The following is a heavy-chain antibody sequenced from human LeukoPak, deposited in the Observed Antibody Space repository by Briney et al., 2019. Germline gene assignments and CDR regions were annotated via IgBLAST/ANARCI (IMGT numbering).Heavy chain of an antibody. CDR1: GFTFSSYA. V-gene: IGHV3-23*01. Sequence: GGSLRLFCAASGFTFSSYAMSWVRQAPGKGLEWVSAISGSGGSTYYADSVKGRFTISRDNSKNTLYLQMNSLRAEDTAVYYCAKAGCSQGRRILCMDVWGKGTTVTVSS. J-gene: IGHJ6*03. CDR3: AKAGCSQGRRILCMDV. CDR2: ISGSGGST. D-gene: IGHD2-15*01.